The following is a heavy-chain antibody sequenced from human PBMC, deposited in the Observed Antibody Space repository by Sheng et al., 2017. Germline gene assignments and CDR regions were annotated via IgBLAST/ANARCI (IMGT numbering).Heavy chain of an antibody. Sequence: QVQLVESGGGVVQPGRSLRLSCAASGFTFSSYAMHWVRQAPGKGLEWVAVISYDGSNKYYADSVKGRFTISRDNSKNTLYLQMNSLRAEDTAVYYCARAGLGYYDILTGYFRGWFDPWGQGTLVTVSS. D-gene: IGHD3-9*01. CDR1: GFTFSSYA. J-gene: IGHJ5*02. CDR3: ARAGLGYYDILTGYFRGWFDP. CDR2: ISYDGSNK. V-gene: IGHV3-30*04.